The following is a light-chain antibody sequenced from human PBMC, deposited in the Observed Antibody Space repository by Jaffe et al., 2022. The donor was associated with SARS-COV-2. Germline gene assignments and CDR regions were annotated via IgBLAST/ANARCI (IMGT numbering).Light chain of an antibody. CDR1: SSDVGGNNF. Sequence: QSVLTQPASVSGSPGQSITISCTGSSSDVGGNNFVSWYQHPPGKAPKLIIYDVSHRPSGVSTRFSGSKSANTASLTISGLQPDDESDYYCSSYTSTNTYVFGTGTKVTV. CDR3: SSYTSTNTYV. V-gene: IGLV2-14*03. J-gene: IGLJ1*01. CDR2: DVS.